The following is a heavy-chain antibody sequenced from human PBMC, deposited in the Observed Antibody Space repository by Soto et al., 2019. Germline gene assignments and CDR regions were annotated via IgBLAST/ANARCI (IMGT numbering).Heavy chain of an antibody. CDR1: GYTFTSYG. J-gene: IGHJ4*02. Sequence: WASVKVSCKTSGYTFTSYGISWVRQAPGQGLEWMGWISPYNGNTNHEQKFQGRLTMTTDTSTSTAYMELRSLRSDDTAVYYCARGITVTVRPYYFDYWGQGTLVTVSS. D-gene: IGHD4-17*01. CDR3: ARGITVTVRPYYFDY. CDR2: ISPYNGNT. V-gene: IGHV1-18*04.